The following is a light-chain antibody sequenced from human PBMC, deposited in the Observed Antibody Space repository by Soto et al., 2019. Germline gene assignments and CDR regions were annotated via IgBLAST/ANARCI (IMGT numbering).Light chain of an antibody. CDR3: QQYNDWPLT. V-gene: IGKV3-15*01. Sequence: EIVVTQSQVTLSVSPGERVTLSCRASQSVSSNLAWYQQKPGQAPSLLIYGAFTRATGIPARFSGTGSGTEFTLTISSLQSEDFALYYCQQYNDWPLTFGQGTKVDIK. J-gene: IGKJ1*01. CDR1: QSVSSN. CDR2: GAF.